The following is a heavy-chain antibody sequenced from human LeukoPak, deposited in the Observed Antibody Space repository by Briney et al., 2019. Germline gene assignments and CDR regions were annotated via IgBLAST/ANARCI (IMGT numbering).Heavy chain of an antibody. V-gene: IGHV3-30*02. CDR1: GFTFSSYG. D-gene: IGHD1-26*01. CDR2: IRYDGSNK. Sequence: PGGSLRLSCAASGFTFSSYGMHWVRQAPGKGLEWVAFIRYDGSNKYYADSVKGRFTISRDSSKNTLYLQMNSLRAEDTAVYYCARETEWETDYWGQGTLVTVSS. J-gene: IGHJ4*02. CDR3: ARETEWETDY.